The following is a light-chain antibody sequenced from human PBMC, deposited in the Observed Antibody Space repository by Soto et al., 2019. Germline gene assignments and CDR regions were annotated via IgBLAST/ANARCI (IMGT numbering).Light chain of an antibody. CDR3: SSYTSSSTPLYV. J-gene: IGLJ1*01. CDR2: SND. Sequence: QSVLTQAPSASGTPGQRVTISCSGSSSNIGSNTVSWYQQVPGTAPKLLIYSNDQRPSGVPDRFSGSKSGTSASLAIGGLQAEDEADYYCSSYTSSSTPLYVFGTGTKLTVL. V-gene: IGLV1-44*01. CDR1: SSNIGSNT.